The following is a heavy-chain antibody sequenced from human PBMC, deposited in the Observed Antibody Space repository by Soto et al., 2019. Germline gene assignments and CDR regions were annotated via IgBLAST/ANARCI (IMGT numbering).Heavy chain of an antibody. D-gene: IGHD6-6*01. J-gene: IGHJ4*02. V-gene: IGHV4-59*01. Sequence: PSETLSLTCTVSGGSISSYYWSWIRQSPGKGPEWIGYVYHSGTTNYNPSFESRFTMSLDTSKNQFSLKLSAVTAADTAVYYCARARWLVPDYWGQGTLVTVSS. CDR2: VYHSGTT. CDR1: GGSISSYY. CDR3: ARARWLVPDY.